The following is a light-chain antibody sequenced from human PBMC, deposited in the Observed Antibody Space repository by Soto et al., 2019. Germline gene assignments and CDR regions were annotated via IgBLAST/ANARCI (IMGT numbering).Light chain of an antibody. Sequence: IVLTQSPRTLSLSPGERATLSCMSXQTVSGSYLAGYQQKPGQATRLLXXDASNRATGIPARFIGSGSGTDFTLTISSLEPEDFAVYYCPQRSNWPPRLTFGGGTKVDIK. J-gene: IGKJ4*01. V-gene: IGKV3-11*01. CDR1: QTVSGSY. CDR2: DAS. CDR3: PQRSNWPPRLT.